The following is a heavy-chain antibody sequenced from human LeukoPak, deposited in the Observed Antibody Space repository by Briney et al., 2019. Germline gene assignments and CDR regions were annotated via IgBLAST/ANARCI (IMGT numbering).Heavy chain of an antibody. J-gene: IGHJ5*02. CDR2: IYHSGST. V-gene: IGHV4-34*01. CDR1: GGSFSGYY. Sequence: PSETLSLTCAVYGGSFSGYYWSWIRQPPGKGLEWIGEIYHSGSTNYNPSLKSRVTISVDKSKNQFSLKLSSVTAADTAVYYCARDPTLGWFDPWGQGTLVTVSS. D-gene: IGHD7-27*01. CDR3: ARDPTLGWFDP.